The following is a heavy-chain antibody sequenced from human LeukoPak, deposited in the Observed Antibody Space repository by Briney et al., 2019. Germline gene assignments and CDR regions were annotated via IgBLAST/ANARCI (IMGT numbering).Heavy chain of an antibody. CDR1: GGSISSYY. V-gene: IGHV4-59*01. CDR2: IYYSGST. CDR3: ARAGYDILTGSHDAFDI. J-gene: IGHJ3*02. D-gene: IGHD3-9*01. Sequence: PSETLSLTCTVSGGSISSYYWSWIRQPPGKGLEWIGYIYYSGSTNYNPSLKSRVTISVDTSKNQFSLKPSSVTAADTAVYYCARAGYDILTGSHDAFDIWGQGTMVTVSS.